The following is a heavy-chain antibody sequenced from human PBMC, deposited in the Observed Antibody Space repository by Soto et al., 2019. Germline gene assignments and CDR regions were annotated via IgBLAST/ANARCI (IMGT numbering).Heavy chain of an antibody. Sequence: QVQLVQSGAEVKKPGASVKVSCKASGYTFTNYAMHWVRQAPGQRLEWMGWINAGNGNTKYSQKFQDRVTITRDTSSSTVYVELSSLRYEDTVVYYCARGPLLWGDVWGQVTTVTVS. CDR2: INAGNGNT. CDR1: GYTFTNYA. CDR3: ARGPLLWGDV. D-gene: IGHD3-10*01. V-gene: IGHV1-3*01. J-gene: IGHJ6*02.